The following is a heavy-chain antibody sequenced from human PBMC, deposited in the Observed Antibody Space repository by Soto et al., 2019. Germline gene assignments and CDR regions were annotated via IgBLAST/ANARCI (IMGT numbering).Heavy chain of an antibody. V-gene: IGHV3-15*07. J-gene: IGHJ2*01. D-gene: IGHD3-16*01. CDR2: IKSKTAGGTT. Sequence: ARQNPGKGLEWVGRIKSKTAGGTTDFAAPVKGRFAISRDDSKNMVYLQMNSLKTEDTALFFFQAEAGIRDYVPVSAFLLNRSSDL. CDR3: QAEAGIRDYVPVSAFLLNRSSDL.